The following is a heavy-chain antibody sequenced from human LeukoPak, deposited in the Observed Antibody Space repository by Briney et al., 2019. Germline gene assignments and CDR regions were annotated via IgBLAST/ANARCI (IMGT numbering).Heavy chain of an antibody. Sequence: PGGSLRLSCAASGFXFSSHEINWVRQAPGKGLEWVSYISSSGRTIYYADSVKGRFTISRDNSKNTLDLQMNSLRAEDTAMYYCARGDDTSGYFYSYFDYWGQGTLVTVSS. CDR2: ISSSGRTI. CDR1: GFXFSSHE. CDR3: ARGDDTSGYFYSYFDY. D-gene: IGHD3-22*01. V-gene: IGHV3-48*03. J-gene: IGHJ4*02.